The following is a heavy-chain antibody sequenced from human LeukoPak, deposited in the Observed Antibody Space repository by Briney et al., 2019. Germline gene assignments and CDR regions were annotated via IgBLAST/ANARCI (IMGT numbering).Heavy chain of an antibody. D-gene: IGHD3-22*01. J-gene: IGHJ4*02. V-gene: IGHV4-39*07. CDR3: ARDSGDYYDSSGYYRGYFDY. Sequence: SETLSLTCTVSGGSIRSSYYYWGWIRQPPGKGLEWIGSIYDSGSTYYNPSLKSRVTISVDTSKNQFSLKLSSVTAADTAVYYCARDSGDYYDSSGYYRGYFDYWGQGTLVTVSS. CDR1: GGSIRSSYYY. CDR2: IYDSGST.